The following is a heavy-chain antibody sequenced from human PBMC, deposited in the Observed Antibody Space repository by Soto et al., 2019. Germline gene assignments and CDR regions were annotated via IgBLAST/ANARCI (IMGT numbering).Heavy chain of an antibody. V-gene: IGHV4-4*07. CDR2: LSTSGRT. J-gene: IGHJ2*01. Sequence: SETLSLTCTVSGDSIGNFYWGWIRQPAGKGLESIGRLSTSGRTNYSPSLQSRVTMSLDTSKNRFSLRLTSVSAADTAVYFCARGMGRYFDLWGRGTLVTVSS. CDR1: GDSIGNFY. CDR3: ARGMGRYFDL. D-gene: IGHD2-8*01.